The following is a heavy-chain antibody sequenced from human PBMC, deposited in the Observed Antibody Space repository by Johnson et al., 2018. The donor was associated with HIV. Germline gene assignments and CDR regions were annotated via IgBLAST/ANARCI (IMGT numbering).Heavy chain of an antibody. CDR3: ARVNIAFDI. D-gene: IGHD2/OR15-2a*01. Sequence: QVQLVESGGGLVKPGGSLRLSCAASGFTFSDYYMSWIRQAPGKGLEWVSYISGSADTIYYTDSVKGRFTISRDNAKTSLFLQMNSLRVEDTAVYYCARVNIAFDIWGQGTMVTVSS. J-gene: IGHJ3*02. V-gene: IGHV3-11*01. CDR2: ISGSADTI. CDR1: GFTFSDYY.